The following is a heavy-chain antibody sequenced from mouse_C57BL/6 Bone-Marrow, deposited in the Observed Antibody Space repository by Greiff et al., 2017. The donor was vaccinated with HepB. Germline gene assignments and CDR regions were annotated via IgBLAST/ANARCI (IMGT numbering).Heavy chain of an antibody. J-gene: IGHJ3*01. V-gene: IGHV3-6*01. D-gene: IGHD4-1*01. CDR1: GYSITSGYY. CDR3: ARRGPNPWFAY. Sequence: EVQLQESGPGLVKPSQSLSLTCSVTGYSITSGYYWNWIRQFPGNKLEWMGYISYDGSNNYNPSLKNRISITRDTSKNQFFLKLNSVTTEDTATYYCARRGPNPWFAYWGQGTLVTVSA. CDR2: ISYDGSN.